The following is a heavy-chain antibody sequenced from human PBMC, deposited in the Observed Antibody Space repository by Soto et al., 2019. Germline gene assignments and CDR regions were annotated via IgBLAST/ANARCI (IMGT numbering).Heavy chain of an antibody. CDR3: ASLTRGYSYGYGY. Sequence: ASVKVSCKASGGTFSSYAISWVRQAPGQRLEWMGGIIPIFGTANYAQKFQGRVTITADESTSTAYMELSSLRSEDTAVYYCASLTRGYSYGYGYWGQGTLVTVSS. V-gene: IGHV1-69*13. J-gene: IGHJ4*02. CDR2: IIPIFGTA. D-gene: IGHD5-18*01. CDR1: GGTFSSYA.